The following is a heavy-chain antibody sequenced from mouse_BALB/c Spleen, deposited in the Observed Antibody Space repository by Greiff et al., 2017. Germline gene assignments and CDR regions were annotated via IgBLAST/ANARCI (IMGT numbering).Heavy chain of an antibody. CDR1: GYSFTGYT. J-gene: IGHJ4*01. CDR3: ARETTVVARGAMDY. D-gene: IGHD1-1*01. V-gene: IGHV1S135*01. Sequence: EVKLQESGPELVKPGASMKISCKASGYSFTGYTMNWVKQSHGKNLEWIGLINPYNGGTSYNQKFKGKATLTVDKSSSTAYMQLSSLASEDSAVYYCARETTVVARGAMDYWGQGTSVTVSS. CDR2: INPYNGGT.